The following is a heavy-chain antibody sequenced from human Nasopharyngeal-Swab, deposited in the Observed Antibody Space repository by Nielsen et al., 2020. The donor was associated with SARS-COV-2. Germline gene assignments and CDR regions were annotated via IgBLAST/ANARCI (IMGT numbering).Heavy chain of an antibody. J-gene: IGHJ6*03. CDR2: IRYDGSNK. D-gene: IGHD2-2*01. CDR3: AKDRYCSSTSCHYYYYYYMDV. V-gene: IGHV3-30*02. CDR1: GFTFSSYG. Sequence: GGSLRLSCAASGFTFSSYGMHWVRQAPGKGLEWVAFIRYDGSNKYYADSVKGRFTISRDNSKNTLYLQMNSLRAEDTAVHYCAKDRYCSSTSCHYYYYYYMDVWGKGTTVTVSS.